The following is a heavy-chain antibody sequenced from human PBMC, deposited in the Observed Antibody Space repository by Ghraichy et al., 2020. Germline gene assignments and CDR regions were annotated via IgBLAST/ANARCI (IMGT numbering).Heavy chain of an antibody. Sequence: ASVKVSCKASGYTFTGYYMHWVRQAPGQGLEWMGWINPNSGGTNYAQKFQGRVTMTRDTSISTAYMELSRLRSDDTAVYYCVVYSGYDYLPFDIWGQGTMVTVSS. V-gene: IGHV1-2*02. CDR2: INPNSGGT. CDR3: VVYSGYDYLPFDI. CDR1: GYTFTGYY. D-gene: IGHD5-12*01. J-gene: IGHJ3*02.